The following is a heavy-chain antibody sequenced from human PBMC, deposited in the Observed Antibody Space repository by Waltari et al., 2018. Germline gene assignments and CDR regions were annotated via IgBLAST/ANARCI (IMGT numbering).Heavy chain of an antibody. Sequence: LQLQESGPGLVKPSETLSLTCTVSGGSISSRSYYWGWLRQPPGKGLEWIGSIYYRGSTYYNPSLKSGVTISVDTSRNQFSLKLSSVTAADTAVYYCARQRGAVRGVMSEFDYWGQGTLVTVSS. D-gene: IGHD3-10*01. CDR1: GGSISSRSYY. CDR3: ARQRGAVRGVMSEFDY. CDR2: IYYRGST. V-gene: IGHV4-39*01. J-gene: IGHJ4*02.